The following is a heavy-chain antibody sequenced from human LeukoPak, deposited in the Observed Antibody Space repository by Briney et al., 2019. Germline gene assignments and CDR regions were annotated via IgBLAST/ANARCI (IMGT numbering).Heavy chain of an antibody. CDR2: MNPNSGNT. Sequence: ASVKVSCKASGYTFTSYDINWVRQATGQGLEWMGWMNPNSGNTGYAQKFQGRVTITRNTSISTAYMELSSLRSEDTAVYYCARAPTNYYYYYMDVWGKGTTVTVSS. J-gene: IGHJ6*03. V-gene: IGHV1-8*03. D-gene: IGHD1-26*01. CDR3: ARAPTNYYYYYMDV. CDR1: GYTFTSYD.